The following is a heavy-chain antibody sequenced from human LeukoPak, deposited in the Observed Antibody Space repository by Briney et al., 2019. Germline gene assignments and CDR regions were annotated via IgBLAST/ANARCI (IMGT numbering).Heavy chain of an antibody. CDR3: ARERQDTVIHSGAFDI. D-gene: IGHD2-21*02. J-gene: IGHJ3*02. CDR1: GFTFSNYF. Sequence: AVTLRLSCAASGFTFSNYFMHWVRQAPGKGLEWVVDIASDGSHTFYVESVKGRFTMPRDNSKNTLYLQMNSLRAEDTAVYFCARERQDTVIHSGAFDIWGQGTMVTVSS. CDR2: IASDGSHT. V-gene: IGHV3-30*04.